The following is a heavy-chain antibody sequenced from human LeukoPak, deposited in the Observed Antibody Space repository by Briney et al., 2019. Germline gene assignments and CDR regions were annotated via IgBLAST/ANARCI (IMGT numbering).Heavy chain of an antibody. CDR3: ARAPQLNDAFDI. Sequence: ASVKVSCKASGGTFSSYAISWVRQAPGQGLEWMGGIIPIFGTANYAQKFQGRVTITTDESTSTAHMELSSLRSEDTAVYYCARAPQLNDAFDIWGQGTMVTVSS. CDR1: GGTFSSYA. J-gene: IGHJ3*02. V-gene: IGHV1-69*05. D-gene: IGHD2-2*01. CDR2: IIPIFGTA.